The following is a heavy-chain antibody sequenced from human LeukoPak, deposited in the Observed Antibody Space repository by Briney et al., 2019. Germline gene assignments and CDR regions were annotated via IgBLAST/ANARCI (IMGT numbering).Heavy chain of an antibody. J-gene: IGHJ4*02. CDR1: GFTFSSYW. Sequence: GGSLRLSCAASGFTFSSYWMHWVRQAPGKGLVWVSRIDSDGSTIYADSVKGRFTISRDNAKSTLYLQMNSLRVEDTAVYFCARDGSLPDCWGQGTLVTVSS. D-gene: IGHD2-15*01. V-gene: IGHV3-74*01. CDR2: IDSDGST. CDR3: ARDGSLPDC.